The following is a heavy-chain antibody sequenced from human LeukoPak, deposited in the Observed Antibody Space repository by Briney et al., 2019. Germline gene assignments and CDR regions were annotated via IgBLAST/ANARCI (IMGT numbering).Heavy chain of an antibody. Sequence: SETLSLTCTVSGGAISSYYWSWIRQPPGKGLEWIGYIYYSGSTNYNPSLKSRVTISVDTSKNQFSLKLSSVTAADTAVYYCAREAPPRFYGMDVWGQGTTVTVSS. CDR1: GGAISSYY. J-gene: IGHJ6*02. CDR3: AREAPPRFYGMDV. CDR2: IYYSGST. V-gene: IGHV4-59*01.